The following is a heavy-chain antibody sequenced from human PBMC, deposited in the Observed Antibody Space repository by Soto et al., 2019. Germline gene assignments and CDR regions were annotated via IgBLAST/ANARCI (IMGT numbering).Heavy chain of an antibody. CDR1: GDSIGSSSFY. J-gene: IGHJ5*02. Sequence: PSETLSLTCTVSGDSIGSSSFYWGWIRQPPGKGLEWIGTFYYGGRTFYNSSLESRITISADTSKNQFSLRLTSVTATDTAVYYCARLVSWYNNWLDPWGQGTQVTVPQ. CDR2: FYYGGRT. D-gene: IGHD6-13*01. CDR3: ARLVSWYNNWLDP. V-gene: IGHV4-39*01.